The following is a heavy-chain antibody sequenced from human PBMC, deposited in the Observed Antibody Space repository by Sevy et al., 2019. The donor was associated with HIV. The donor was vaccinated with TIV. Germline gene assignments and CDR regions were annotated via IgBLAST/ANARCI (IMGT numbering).Heavy chain of an antibody. CDR2: ISSSSNYI. J-gene: IGHJ3*02. CDR3: ARRYGSASCEAFDI. CDR1: GFTFSTYT. V-gene: IGHV3-21*01. Sequence: GGSLRLSCAASGFTFSTYTMDWVRQAPGKGLQWVSSISSSSNYIYYADSVKGHFTISRDNAKNALFKQMNSLRAEDTAGYYCARRYGSASCEAFDIWGQGTMVTVSS. D-gene: IGHD3-10*01.